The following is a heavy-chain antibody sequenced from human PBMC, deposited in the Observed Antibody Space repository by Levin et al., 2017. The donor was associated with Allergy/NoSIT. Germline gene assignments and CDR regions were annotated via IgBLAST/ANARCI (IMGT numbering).Heavy chain of an antibody. V-gene: IGHV4-59*01. CDR3: ARGRATYYDFWSAEAPYYFDY. Sequence: SETLSLTCTVSGGSISSYYWSWIRQPPGKGLEWIGYIYYSGSTNYNPSLKSRVTISVDTSKNQFSLKLSSVTAADTAVYYCARGRATYYDFWSAEAPYYFDYWGQGTLVTVSS. CDR1: GGSISSYY. D-gene: IGHD3-3*01. CDR2: IYYSGST. J-gene: IGHJ4*02.